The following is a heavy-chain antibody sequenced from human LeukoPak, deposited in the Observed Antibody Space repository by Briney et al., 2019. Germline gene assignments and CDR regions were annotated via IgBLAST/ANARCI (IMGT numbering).Heavy chain of an antibody. V-gene: IGHV1-2*02. J-gene: IGHJ4*02. CDR3: ARLKNYYDSSGYYYFDY. CDR2: INPNSGGT. CDR1: GYTFTGYY. D-gene: IGHD3-22*01. Sequence: ASVKVSCKASGYTFTGYYMHWVRQAPGQGLEWMGWINPNSGGTNYAQKFQGRVTMTRDTSISTAYMELSRLRSDDTAVYYCARLKNYYDSSGYYYFDYWCQGTLVTVSS.